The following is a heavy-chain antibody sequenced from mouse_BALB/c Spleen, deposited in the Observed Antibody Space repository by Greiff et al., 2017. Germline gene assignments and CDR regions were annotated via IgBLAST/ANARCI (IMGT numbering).Heavy chain of an antibody. Sequence: QVTLKVSGPGILQPSQTLSLTCSFSGFSLSTSGMGVSWIRQPSGKGLEWLAHIYWDDDKRYNPSLKNRLTISKDTSRNQVFLKITSVDTADTATYYCARRGPDSSGPPYAMDYWGQGTSVTVSS. CDR3: ARRGPDSSGPPYAMDY. D-gene: IGHD3-2*01. CDR2: IYWDDDK. CDR1: GFSLSTSGMG. J-gene: IGHJ4*01. V-gene: IGHV8-12*01.